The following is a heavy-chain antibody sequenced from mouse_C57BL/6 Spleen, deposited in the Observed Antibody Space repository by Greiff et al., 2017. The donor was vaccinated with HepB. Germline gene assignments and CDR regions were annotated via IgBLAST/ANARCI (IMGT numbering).Heavy chain of an antibody. V-gene: IGHV1-20*01. CDR1: GYSFTGYF. Sequence: VQLQQSGPELVKPGDSVKISCKASGYSFTGYFMNWVMQSHGKSLEWIGRINPYNGDTFYNQKFKGKATLTVDKSSSTAHMELRSLTSEDSAVYYCARDYDYDGGYYFDYWGQGTTLTVSS. CDR3: ARDYDYDGGYYFDY. J-gene: IGHJ2*01. D-gene: IGHD2-4*01. CDR2: INPYNGDT.